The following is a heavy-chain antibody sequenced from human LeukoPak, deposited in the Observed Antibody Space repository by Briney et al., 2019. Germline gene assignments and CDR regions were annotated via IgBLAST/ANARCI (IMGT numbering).Heavy chain of an antibody. Sequence: ASVKVSCKASGYTFTGYYMHWVRQAPGQGLEWVGWINPNSGGTNYAQKFQGRVTMTRDTSISTAYMELSRLRSDDTAVYYCARGHVPAAIGRDFDYWGQGTLVTVSS. D-gene: IGHD2-2*02. J-gene: IGHJ4*02. CDR1: GYTFTGYY. CDR3: ARGHVPAAIGRDFDY. V-gene: IGHV1-2*02. CDR2: INPNSGGT.